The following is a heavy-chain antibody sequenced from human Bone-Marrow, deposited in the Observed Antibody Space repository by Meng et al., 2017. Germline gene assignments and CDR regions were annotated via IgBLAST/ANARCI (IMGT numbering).Heavy chain of an antibody. CDR1: GGTFRNFW. CDR2: IKSKVDGGTT. J-gene: IGHJ5*02. Sequence: GGSLRLSCVASGGTFRNFWMTWVRQAPGKGLEWVGRIKSKVDGGTTDFAAPVKGRFTISRDDAKNTLYLQMNSLRGEDTAVYYCARAEASGGPVNWFDPWGQGTLVTVSS. D-gene: IGHD3-3*01. V-gene: IGHV3-15*01. CDR3: ARAEASGGPVNWFDP.